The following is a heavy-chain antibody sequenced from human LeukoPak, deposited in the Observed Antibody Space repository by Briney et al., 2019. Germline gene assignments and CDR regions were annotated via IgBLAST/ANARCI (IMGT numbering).Heavy chain of an antibody. Sequence: GGSLRLFCAASGFTFSSYGMHWVRQAPGKGLEWVGVISYDGSNKYYADSVKGRFTISRDNSKNTLYLQMNSLRAEDTAVYYCAKSRERLLWFGELLSDFDYWGQGTLVTVSS. CDR2: ISYDGSNK. CDR3: AKSRERLLWFGELLSDFDY. J-gene: IGHJ4*02. D-gene: IGHD3-10*01. CDR1: GFTFSSYG. V-gene: IGHV3-30*18.